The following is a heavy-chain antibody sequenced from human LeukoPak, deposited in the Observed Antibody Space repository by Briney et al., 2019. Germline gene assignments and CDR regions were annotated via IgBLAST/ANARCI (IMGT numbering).Heavy chain of an antibody. V-gene: IGHV3-30*18. Sequence: GGSLRLSCTASGFIFNIHGMHWVRQAPGKGLEWVAVISYDGSNKYYADSVKGRFTISRDNSKNTLYLQMNSLRAEDSAVYYCAKERSPIAAAGTKHFDYWGQGTLVTVSS. J-gene: IGHJ4*02. CDR1: GFIFNIHG. CDR3: AKERSPIAAAGTKHFDY. D-gene: IGHD6-13*01. CDR2: ISYDGSNK.